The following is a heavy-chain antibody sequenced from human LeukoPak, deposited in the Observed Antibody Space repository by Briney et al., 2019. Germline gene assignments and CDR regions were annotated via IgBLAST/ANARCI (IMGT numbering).Heavy chain of an antibody. CDR1: GFTFRSYT. Sequence: GGSLRLSCAASGFTFRSYTMNWVRQAPGKGLEWVSSITSSGIYIYYADSVKGRFTISRDNAKNSLYLQMNSLRAEDTAVYYCAHGTMYQLDYWGQGTLVTVSS. CDR2: ITSSGIYI. CDR3: AHGTMYQLDY. D-gene: IGHD2-2*01. J-gene: IGHJ4*02. V-gene: IGHV3-21*04.